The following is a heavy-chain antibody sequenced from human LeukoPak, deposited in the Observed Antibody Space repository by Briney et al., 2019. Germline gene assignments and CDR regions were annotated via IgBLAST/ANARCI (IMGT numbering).Heavy chain of an antibody. CDR1: GGSFSGYY. CDR2: INHSGST. V-gene: IGHV4-34*01. D-gene: IGHD3-22*01. J-gene: IGHJ3*02. CDR3: ARVRITMIVVVIKVDAFDI. Sequence: SETLSLTCAVYGGSFSGYYWSWIRQPPGKGLERIGEINHSGSTNYNPSLKSRVTISVDTSKSQFSLKLSSVTAADTAVYYCARVRITMIVVVIKVDAFDIRGQGTMVTVSS.